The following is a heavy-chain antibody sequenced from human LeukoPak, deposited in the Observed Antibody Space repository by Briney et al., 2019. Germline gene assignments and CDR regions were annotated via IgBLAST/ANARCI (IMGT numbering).Heavy chain of an antibody. CDR3: ARSLSSGWPGFGY. D-gene: IGHD6-19*01. V-gene: IGHV5-51*01. CDR1: GYRFTSYW. J-gene: IGHJ4*02. CDR2: IYPGDSYT. Sequence: GESLKISCKGSGYRFTSYWIGWVRQMPGEGLEWMGIIYPGDSYTNYSPSFQGHVTISADKSISTAYLQWSSLKASDTAMYYCARSLSSGWPGFGYWGQGALVTVSS.